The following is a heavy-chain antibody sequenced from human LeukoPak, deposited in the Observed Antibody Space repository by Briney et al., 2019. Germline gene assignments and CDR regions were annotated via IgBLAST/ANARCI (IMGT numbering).Heavy chain of an antibody. V-gene: IGHV4-61*02. CDR1: GGSISSGSYY. Sequence: PSETLSLTCTVSGGSISSGSYYWSWIRQPAGKGLEWIGRIYTSGSTNYNPSLKSRVTMSVDTSKNQFSLKLRSVTAADTAVYYCARGGDYGDPRPYYWGQGTLVTVSS. CDR3: ARGGDYGDPRPYY. CDR2: IYTSGST. J-gene: IGHJ4*02. D-gene: IGHD4-17*01.